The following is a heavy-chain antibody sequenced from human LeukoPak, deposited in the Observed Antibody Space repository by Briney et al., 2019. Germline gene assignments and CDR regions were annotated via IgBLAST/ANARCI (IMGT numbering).Heavy chain of an antibody. V-gene: IGHV4-4*02. CDR2: IYHSGST. Sequence: SETLSLTCAVAGASISNSNWWTWVRQPPGKGLEWIGEIYHSGSTNYKPSLKSRATISVDKSKNQFSLKLSSVTAANTAVYYCASRAPRDNFNRYLPIDYWGQGTLVTVSS. J-gene: IGHJ4*02. CDR3: ASRAPRDNFNRYLPIDY. D-gene: IGHD1-20*01. CDR1: GASISNSNW.